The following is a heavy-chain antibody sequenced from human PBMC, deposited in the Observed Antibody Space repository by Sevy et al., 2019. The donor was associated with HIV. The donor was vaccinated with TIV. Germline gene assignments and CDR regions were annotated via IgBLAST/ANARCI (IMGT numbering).Heavy chain of an antibody. CDR3: IRSRLLGYTAMVPDY. Sequence: QLGGSLRLSCTTSGFTLGDYAVSWVRQAPGKGLEWVGFMRSKAFAGTTEYTASVKGGFTSSIDDSKASANLQMNSLRTGDTGVYYCIRSRLLGYTAMVPDYWGQGTLVTVSS. CDR1: GFTLGDYA. D-gene: IGHD5-18*01. J-gene: IGHJ4*02. V-gene: IGHV3-49*04. CDR2: MRSKAFAGTT.